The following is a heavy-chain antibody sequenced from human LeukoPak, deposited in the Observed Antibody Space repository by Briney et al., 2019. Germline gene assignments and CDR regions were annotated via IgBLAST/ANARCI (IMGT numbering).Heavy chain of an antibody. Sequence: PSETLSLTCTVSGGSTSSYYWSWIRQPPGKGLEWIGYIYYSGSTNYNPSLKSRVTISVDTSKNQFSLKLSSVTAADTAVYYCARVLRGYTSYYYYYYMDVWGKGTTVTVSS. V-gene: IGHV4-59*01. CDR1: GGSTSSYY. D-gene: IGHD5-18*01. CDR3: ARVLRGYTSYYYYYYMDV. J-gene: IGHJ6*03. CDR2: IYYSGST.